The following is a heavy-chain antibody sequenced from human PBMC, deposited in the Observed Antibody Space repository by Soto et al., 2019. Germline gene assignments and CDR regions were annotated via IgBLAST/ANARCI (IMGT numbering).Heavy chain of an antibody. CDR1: GGAFIGYY. Sequence: PSETLSLTCAVYGGAFIGYYWIFIRHPPVKWREWIGEINHSGSTNYNPSLKSRVTISVDTSKNQFSLKLSSVTAADTAVYYCARDPIWFGELFHYYYGMDVWGQGTTVTVSS. V-gene: IGHV4-34*01. J-gene: IGHJ6*02. CDR2: INHSGST. CDR3: ARDPIWFGELFHYYYGMDV. D-gene: IGHD3-10*01.